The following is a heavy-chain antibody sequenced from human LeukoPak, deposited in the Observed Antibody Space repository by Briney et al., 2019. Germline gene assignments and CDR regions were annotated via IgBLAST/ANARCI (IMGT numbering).Heavy chain of an antibody. CDR1: GGTFSSYA. Sequence: AASVKVSCKASGGTFSSYAISWVRQAPGQGLEWMGWISAYNGNTNYAQKLQGRVTMTTDTSTSTAYMELRSLRSDDTAVYYCARFYGSGSYSVDYWGQGTLVTVSS. CDR3: ARFYGSGSYSVDY. D-gene: IGHD3-10*01. CDR2: ISAYNGNT. V-gene: IGHV1-18*01. J-gene: IGHJ4*02.